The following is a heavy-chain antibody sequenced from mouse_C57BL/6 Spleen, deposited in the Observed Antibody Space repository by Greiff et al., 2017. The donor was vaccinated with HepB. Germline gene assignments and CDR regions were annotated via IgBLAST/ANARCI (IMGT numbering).Heavy chain of an antibody. V-gene: IGHV1-66*01. CDR3: ARGSDDYFDY. J-gene: IGHJ2*01. Sequence: QVQLQQSGPELVKPGASVKISCKASGYSFTSYYIHWVKQRPGQGLEWIGWIYPGSGNTKYNEKFKGKATLTADTSSSTAYMQLSSLTSEDSAVYYCARGSDDYFDYWGQGTTLTVSS. CDR1: GYSFTSYY. CDR2: IYPGSGNT.